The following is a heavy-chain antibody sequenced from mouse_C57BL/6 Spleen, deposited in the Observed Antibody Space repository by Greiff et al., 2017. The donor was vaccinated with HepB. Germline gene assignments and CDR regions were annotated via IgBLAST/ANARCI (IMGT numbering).Heavy chain of an antibody. J-gene: IGHJ2*01. CDR2: IDPSDSYT. Sequence: QVQLQQPGAELVMPGASVKLSCKASGYTFTSYWMHWVKQRPGQGLEWIGEIDPSDSYTNYNQKFKGKSTLTVDKSSSTAYMQLSSLTSEDSAVYYCARRGRLEGYYFDYWGQGTTLTVSS. D-gene: IGHD3-3*01. CDR1: GYTFTSYW. CDR3: ARRGRLEGYYFDY. V-gene: IGHV1-69*01.